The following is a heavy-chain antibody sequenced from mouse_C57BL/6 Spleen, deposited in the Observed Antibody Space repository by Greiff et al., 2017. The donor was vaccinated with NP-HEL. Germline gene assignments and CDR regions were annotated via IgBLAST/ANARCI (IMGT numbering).Heavy chain of an antibody. CDR1: GYTFTDYN. J-gene: IGHJ1*03. CDR2: INPNNGGT. V-gene: IGHV1-18*01. D-gene: IGHD2-10*02. Sequence: EVKLQESGPELVKPGASVKIPCKASGYTFTDYNMDWVKQSHGKSLEWIGDINPNNGGTIYNQKFKGKATLTVDKSSSTAYMELRSLTSEDTAVYYCARFGMDWYFDVWGTGTTVTVSS. CDR3: ARFGMDWYFDV.